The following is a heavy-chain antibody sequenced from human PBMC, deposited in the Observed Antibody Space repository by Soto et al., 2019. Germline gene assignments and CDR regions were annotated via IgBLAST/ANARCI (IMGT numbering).Heavy chain of an antibody. CDR3: ARVAYYDSSGYPSFRPFDY. CDR2: INSDGSST. CDR1: GFTFSSYW. Sequence: GGSLRLSCAASGFTFSSYWMHWVRQAPGKGLVWVSRINSDGSSTSYADSVKGRFTISRDNAKNTLYLQMNSLRAEDTAVYYCARVAYYDSSGYPSFRPFDYWGQGTLVTVSS. V-gene: IGHV3-74*01. D-gene: IGHD3-22*01. J-gene: IGHJ4*02.